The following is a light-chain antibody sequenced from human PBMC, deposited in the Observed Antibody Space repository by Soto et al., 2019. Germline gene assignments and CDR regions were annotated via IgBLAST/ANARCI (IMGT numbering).Light chain of an antibody. Sequence: DIQMTQSPSTLSASVGDRVTITCRASQSIGNWLAWYQQKPGKAPKLLIYDVSILQNGVPSRFSGSRSGTEFTLTISGVQTDDFETYYCQKYNTYSDAFGTGTKL. CDR2: DVS. CDR1: QSIGNW. CDR3: QKYNTYSDA. J-gene: IGKJ2*01. V-gene: IGKV1-5*01.